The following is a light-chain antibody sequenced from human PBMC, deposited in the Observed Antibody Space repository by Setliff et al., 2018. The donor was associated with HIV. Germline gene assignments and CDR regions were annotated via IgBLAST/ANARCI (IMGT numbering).Light chain of an antibody. CDR2: WAS. CDR3: QQYYSTRT. Sequence: DIVTTQSPDSLAVSLGERATINCKSSQSVLYSSNNKNYLAWYQQKPGQPPKLLIYWASTRESGVPDRFSGSRSGTDFTLTISSLQAEDVAVYYCQQYYSTRTFGQGTKV. CDR1: QSVLYSSNNKNY. J-gene: IGKJ1*01. V-gene: IGKV4-1*01.